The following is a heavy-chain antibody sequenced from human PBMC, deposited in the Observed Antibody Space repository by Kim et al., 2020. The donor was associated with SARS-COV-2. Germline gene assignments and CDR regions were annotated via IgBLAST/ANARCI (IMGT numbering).Heavy chain of an antibody. D-gene: IGHD3-22*01. V-gene: IGHV3-30*02. J-gene: IGHJ4*02. Sequence: SVKGRFTISRDNSKNTLYLQMNSLRAEDTAVYYCAKGKWDYDSSGYHLDYWGQGTLVTVSS. CDR3: AKGKWDYDSSGYHLDY.